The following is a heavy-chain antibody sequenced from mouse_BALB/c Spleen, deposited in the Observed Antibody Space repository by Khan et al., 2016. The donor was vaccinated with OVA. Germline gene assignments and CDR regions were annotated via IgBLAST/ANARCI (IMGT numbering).Heavy chain of an antibody. D-gene: IGHD2-4*01. V-gene: IGHV2-3*01. CDR1: GFSLTSYG. CDR3: ARLIYYDYDRYGLDY. Sequence: VQLQESGPGLVAPSQSLSITCTVSGFSLTSYGVSWTRQPPAKGLEWLGIIWCDGSTNYHSDLKYRLRISKDNSKSQVFLKVHSLQTDDTATYFSARLIYYDYDRYGLDYWGQGTSVTVSS. J-gene: IGHJ4*01. CDR2: IWCDGST.